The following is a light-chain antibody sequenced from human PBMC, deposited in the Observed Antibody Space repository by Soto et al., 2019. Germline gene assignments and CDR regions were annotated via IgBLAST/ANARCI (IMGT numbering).Light chain of an antibody. CDR2: AAS. V-gene: IGKV1-6*01. CDR1: QGIRND. CDR3: LQDYDYPRT. Sequence: MQMIQYASTLSASVGDSVNITCRASQGIRNDLGWYQQKPGKAPKLLIYAASTLQSGVPSRFSGSGSATDFTLTISSLQPEEFATYYCLQDYDYPRTGGQGTKVDIK. J-gene: IGKJ1*01.